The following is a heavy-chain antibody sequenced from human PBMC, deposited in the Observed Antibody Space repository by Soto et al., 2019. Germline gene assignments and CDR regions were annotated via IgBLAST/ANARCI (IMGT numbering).Heavy chain of an antibody. V-gene: IGHV3-23*01. Sequence: PGGSLRLSCAASGFTFSSYAMSWVRQAPEKGLEWVSAISGSGGSTYYEDSVKGRFTISRDKPKNTLYLQMNSLRAEDTAVYYCAKGLRGYDNFDYWGQGTLVNVSS. D-gene: IGHD5-12*01. CDR3: AKGLRGYDNFDY. CDR2: ISGSGGST. J-gene: IGHJ4*02. CDR1: GFTFSSYA.